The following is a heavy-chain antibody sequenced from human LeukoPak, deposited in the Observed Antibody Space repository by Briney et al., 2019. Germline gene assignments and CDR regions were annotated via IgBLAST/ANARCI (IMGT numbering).Heavy chain of an antibody. CDR3: TRDVDWNDVIVDY. CDR1: GFTFSSYG. J-gene: IGHJ4*02. Sequence: PGGSLRLSCAASGFTFSSYGMHWFRQAPGKGLEWVGFIRSKAYGGTTEYAASVKGRFTISRDDSKSIAYLQMNSLKTEDTAVYYCTRDVDWNDVIVDYWGQGTLVTVSS. CDR2: IRSKAYGGTT. V-gene: IGHV3-49*03. D-gene: IGHD1-1*01.